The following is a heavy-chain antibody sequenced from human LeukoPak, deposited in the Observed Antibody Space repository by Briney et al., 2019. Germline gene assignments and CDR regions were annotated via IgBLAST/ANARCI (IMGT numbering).Heavy chain of an antibody. CDR1: GFTFSTYA. D-gene: IGHD6-19*01. Sequence: GGSLRLSCAASGFTFSTYAMSWVRQAPGKGLEWVSYISSGSSTMYYADSVKGRFTISRDNAKNSLYLQMNSLRADDTAVYYCARASQQWLAGNYYYFMDVWGKGTTVTVSS. CDR3: ARASQQWLAGNYYYFMDV. J-gene: IGHJ6*03. V-gene: IGHV3-48*01. CDR2: ISSGSSTM.